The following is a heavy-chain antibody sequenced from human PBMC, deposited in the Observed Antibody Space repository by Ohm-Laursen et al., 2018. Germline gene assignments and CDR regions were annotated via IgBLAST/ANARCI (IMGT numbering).Heavy chain of an antibody. Sequence: PGTLSLTCTVSSVSISSYYWTWIRQPPGKGLEWIGRIYSSESTNYNPSLKSRFTMSVDTSKSHFSLKLSSVTAAGTAVYYCASSTTVTRIDYWGQGTLVTVSS. CDR1: SVSISSYY. J-gene: IGHJ4*02. V-gene: IGHV4-4*07. CDR3: ASSTTVTRIDY. D-gene: IGHD4-17*01. CDR2: IYSSEST.